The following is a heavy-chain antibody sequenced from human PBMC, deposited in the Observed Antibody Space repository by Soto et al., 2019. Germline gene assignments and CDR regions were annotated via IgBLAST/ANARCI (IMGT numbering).Heavy chain of an antibody. CDR1: GGSISSHY. CDR3: ARTISGYYFDY. D-gene: IGHD3-22*01. J-gene: IGHJ4*02. V-gene: IGHV4-59*11. Sequence: PSETLSLTYTVSGGSISSHYWSWIRQPPGKGLEWIGYIYYSGSSNYNPSLKSRVTISLDSSKNQFSLNLSSVTAADTAVYYCARTISGYYFDYWGQGTLVTVSS. CDR2: IYYSGSS.